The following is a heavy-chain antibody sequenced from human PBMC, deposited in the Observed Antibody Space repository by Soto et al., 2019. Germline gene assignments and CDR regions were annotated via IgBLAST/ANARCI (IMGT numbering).Heavy chain of an antibody. CDR2: ISSSSSTI. CDR3: ARDSRYDFWSGYSFDY. Sequence: GGSLRLYCAASGFTFSSYSMNWVRQAPGKGLEWVSYISSSSSTIYYADSVKGRFTISRDNAKNSLYLQMNSLRDEDTAVYYCARDSRYDFWSGYSFDYWGQGTLVTVSS. D-gene: IGHD3-3*01. CDR1: GFTFSSYS. J-gene: IGHJ4*02. V-gene: IGHV3-48*02.